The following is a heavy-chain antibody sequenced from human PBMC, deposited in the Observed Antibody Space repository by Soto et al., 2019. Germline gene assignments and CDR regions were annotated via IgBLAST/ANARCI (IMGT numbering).Heavy chain of an antibody. CDR3: ATSGIAVAGTRWVDY. J-gene: IGHJ4*02. CDR1: GGTFSSYT. CDR2: IIPILGIA. V-gene: IGHV1-69*02. Sequence: SVKVSCKASGGTFSSYTISWVRQAPGQGLEWMGRIIPILGIANYAQKFQGRVTITADKSTSTAYMELSSLRSEDTAVYYCATSGIAVAGTRWVDYWGQGTLVTVSS. D-gene: IGHD6-19*01.